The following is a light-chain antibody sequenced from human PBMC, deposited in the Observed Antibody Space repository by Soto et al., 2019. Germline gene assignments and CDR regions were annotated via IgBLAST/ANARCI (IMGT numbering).Light chain of an antibody. CDR3: QQYGTSEII. CDR1: QSLTNSF. Sequence: EIVLTQSPGTLSLSPGERATLSCRASQSLTNSFIAWYHQRPGQAPRLLIYDTSSRASGIPDRFSGSGSGTDFTLTISRLETEDFAVFYCQQYGTSEIIFGQGTRLEIK. CDR2: DTS. J-gene: IGKJ5*01. V-gene: IGKV3-20*01.